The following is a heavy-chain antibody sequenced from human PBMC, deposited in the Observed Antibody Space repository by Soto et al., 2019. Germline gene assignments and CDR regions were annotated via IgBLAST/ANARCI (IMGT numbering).Heavy chain of an antibody. CDR1: GFTFSSYG. J-gene: IGHJ6*02. Sequence: QVQLVESGGGVVQPGRSLRLSCAASGFTFSSYGMHWVRQAPGKGLEWVAVISYDGSNKYYADSVKGRFTISRDNSKNXXYXQXXSLRAEDKAVYYCAKGRQYDYVWGSKETNYYGMDVWGQGTTVTVSS. D-gene: IGHD3-16*01. CDR2: ISYDGSNK. CDR3: AKGRQYDYVWGSKETNYYGMDV. V-gene: IGHV3-30*18.